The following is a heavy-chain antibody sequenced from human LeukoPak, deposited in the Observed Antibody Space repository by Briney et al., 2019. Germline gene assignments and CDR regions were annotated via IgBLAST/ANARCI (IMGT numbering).Heavy chain of an antibody. D-gene: IGHD3-3*01. CDR2: IKQDGDEQ. J-gene: IGHJ4*02. CDR3: ASVWWSGYFRFDY. Sequence: GGSLRLSCAASGFTFSSYWKSWVRQAPGKGLEWVANIKQDGDEQSYVDSVKGRFTISRNNAKHSLFLQMNRLRAEDTAVYYCASVWWSGYFRFDYWGQGTLVTVYS. V-gene: IGHV3-7*01. CDR1: GFTFSSYW.